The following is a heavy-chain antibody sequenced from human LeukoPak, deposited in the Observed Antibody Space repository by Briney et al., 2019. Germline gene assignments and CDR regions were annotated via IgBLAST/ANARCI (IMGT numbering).Heavy chain of an antibody. CDR1: GYTFTSYG. D-gene: IGHD6-13*01. V-gene: IGHV1-18*01. CDR3: ARKEGAAGPGGKDGIGG. CDR2: ISAYNGNT. Sequence: ASVKVSCKASGYTFTSYGISWVRQAPGQGLEWMGWISAYNGNTNYAQKLQGRVTMTTDTSTSTAYMELRSLRSDDTAVYYCARKEGAAGPGGKDGIGGWGQGTTVTVSS. J-gene: IGHJ6*01.